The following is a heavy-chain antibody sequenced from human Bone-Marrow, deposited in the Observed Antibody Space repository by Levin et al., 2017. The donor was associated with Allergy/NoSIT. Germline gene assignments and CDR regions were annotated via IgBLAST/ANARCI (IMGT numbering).Heavy chain of an antibody. CDR1: GFSFDTYA. CDR3: AKSGARIAVAGRYYFDS. V-gene: IGHV3-23*01. CDR2: IGNSGGNI. Sequence: GGSLRLSCAASGFSFDTYAMNWVRQPPGKGLEWVAGIGNSGGNIYYADSVTGRFTISRDNSRDTVFLQMNNLRVDDTAIYYCAKSGARIAVAGRYYFDSWGRGALVTVAS. J-gene: IGHJ4*02. D-gene: IGHD6-19*01.